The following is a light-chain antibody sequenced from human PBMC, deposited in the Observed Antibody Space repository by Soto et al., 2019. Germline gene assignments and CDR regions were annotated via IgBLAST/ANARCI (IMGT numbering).Light chain of an antibody. CDR2: HAS. CDR1: QDINFY. V-gene: IGKV1-39*01. CDR3: QPSYDTLLS. Sequence: DIQMTQSPSSLSASVGDRVTITCQAIQDINFYLNWYQPKPGKAPKLLLYHASKLQTGVPPRFSGSGSGTDFSLTISSLQPEDFATYYCQPSYDTLLSFGGGTKVDIK. J-gene: IGKJ4*01.